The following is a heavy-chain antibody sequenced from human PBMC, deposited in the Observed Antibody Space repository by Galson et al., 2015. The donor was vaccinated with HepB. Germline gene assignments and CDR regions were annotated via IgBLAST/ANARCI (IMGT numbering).Heavy chain of an antibody. CDR2: IKQDGSEK. CDR1: GFTFSSYW. CDR3: ARVLRHDYGDYVGYFDY. J-gene: IGHJ4*02. Sequence: SLRLSCAASGFTFSSYWMSWVRQAPGKGLEWVANIKQDGSEKYYVDSVKGRFTISRDNAKNSLYLQMNSLRAEDTAVYYCARVLRHDYGDYVGYFDYWGQGTLVTVSS. V-gene: IGHV3-7*03. D-gene: IGHD4-17*01.